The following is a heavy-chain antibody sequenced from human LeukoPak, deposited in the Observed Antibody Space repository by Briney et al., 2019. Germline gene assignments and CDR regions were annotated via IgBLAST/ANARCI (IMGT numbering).Heavy chain of an antibody. V-gene: IGHV3-30*18. CDR2: ISYDGSNE. D-gene: IGHD2-21*01. Sequence: PGGSLRLSCAASGFTFSTYCMHWVRQDPGKGLEWVAVISYDGSNEYYADSVKGRFTISRDNTKNTLYLQMSSLRAEDTAVYYCAKEFNRGLPDYWGQGTLVTVSS. CDR1: GFTFSTYC. CDR3: AKEFNRGLPDY. J-gene: IGHJ4*02.